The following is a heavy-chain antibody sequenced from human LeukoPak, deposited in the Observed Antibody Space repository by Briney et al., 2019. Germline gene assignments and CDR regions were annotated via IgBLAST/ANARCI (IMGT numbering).Heavy chain of an antibody. D-gene: IGHD2-2*01. CDR1: GFTVSSNF. J-gene: IGHJ3*01. V-gene: IGHV3-66*02. CDR2: MYSGGST. Sequence: GGSLRLSCAASGFTVSSNFMSWVRQALGKGLEWVSVMYSGGSTYYADSVEGRFTISRDNSKNTLYLQMDSLRAEDTGVYYCARDGRSSTNRATWGQGTMVTVSS. CDR3: ARDGRSSTNRAT.